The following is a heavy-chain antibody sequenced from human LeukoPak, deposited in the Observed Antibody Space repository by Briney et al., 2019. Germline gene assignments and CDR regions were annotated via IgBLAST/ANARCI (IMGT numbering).Heavy chain of an antibody. V-gene: IGHV1-69*13. CDR3: ASPLIVVPAATRAFDI. J-gene: IGHJ3*02. CDR1: GGTFSSYA. D-gene: IGHD2-2*01. Sequence: SVKVSCKASGGTFSSYAISWVRQAPGQGLEWMGGIIPIFGTANYAQKFQGRVTITADESTSTAYMELSSLRSEDTAVYYCASPLIVVPAATRAFDIWGQGTMVTVSS. CDR2: IIPIFGTA.